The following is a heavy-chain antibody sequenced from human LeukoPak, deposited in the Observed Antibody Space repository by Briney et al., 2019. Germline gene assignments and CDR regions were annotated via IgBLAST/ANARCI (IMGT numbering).Heavy chain of an antibody. CDR1: GFTFSTYW. CDR2: ISSDASIT. CDR3: ATSARTYIGSSLDY. D-gene: IGHD2-15*01. J-gene: IGHJ4*02. Sequence: YPGGSLRLSCAASGFTFSTYWMHWVRQDPGKGLVWVSRISSDASITSYADPVKGRFTISRDNAKNTLYLQMNSLRAEDTALYYCATSARTYIGSSLDYWGQGTLVTVSS. V-gene: IGHV3-74*01.